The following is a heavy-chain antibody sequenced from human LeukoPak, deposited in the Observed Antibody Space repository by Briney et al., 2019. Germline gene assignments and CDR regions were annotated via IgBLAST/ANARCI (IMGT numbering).Heavy chain of an antibody. Sequence: SETLSLTCTVSGASISSYYWSWVRQPPGKGLEWIGYIYYSGSTNYNPSLKSRVTISVDTSKNQFYLRLTSVTAADTAVYYCAREGCSSTSCYREGSWFDPWGQGTLVTVSS. V-gene: IGHV4-59*01. CDR1: GASISSYY. CDR3: AREGCSSTSCYREGSWFDP. CDR2: IYYSGST. D-gene: IGHD2-2*01. J-gene: IGHJ5*02.